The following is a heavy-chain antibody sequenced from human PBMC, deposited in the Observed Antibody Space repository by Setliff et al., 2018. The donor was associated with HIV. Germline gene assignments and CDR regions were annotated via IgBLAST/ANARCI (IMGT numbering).Heavy chain of an antibody. V-gene: IGHV3-7*03. D-gene: IGHD1-26*01. CDR1: GFTFSSYE. CDR3: ARGGSYSHGAFDI. J-gene: IGHJ3*02. Sequence: PGGSLRLSCAASGFTFSSYEMSWVRQAPGKGLEWVASIKEDGSEKYYVDSVKGRFTISRDNAKNSLYLQMNSLRVGDTAVYYCARGGSYSHGAFDIWGQGTMVTVS. CDR2: IKEDGSEK.